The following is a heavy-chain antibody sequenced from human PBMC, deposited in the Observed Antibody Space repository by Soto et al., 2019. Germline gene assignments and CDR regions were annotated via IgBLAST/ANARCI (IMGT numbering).Heavy chain of an antibody. V-gene: IGHV2-5*02. Sequence: SGPTLVKPTQTLTLTCTFSGFSLSTSGVGVGWIRQPPGKALEWLALIYWDDDKRYSPSLKSRLTITKDTSKNQVVLTMTKMDPVETATYYCAHSIGSRNIVVVPAAMPGADQDYYYYYMDVWGKGTTGTVSS. CDR1: GFSLSTSGVG. CDR3: AHSIGSRNIVVVPAAMPGADQDYYYYYMDV. CDR2: IYWDDDK. J-gene: IGHJ6*03. D-gene: IGHD2-2*01.